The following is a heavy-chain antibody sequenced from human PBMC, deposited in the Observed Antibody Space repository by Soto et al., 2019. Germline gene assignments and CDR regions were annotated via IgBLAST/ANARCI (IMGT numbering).Heavy chain of an antibody. D-gene: IGHD6-13*01. J-gene: IGHJ6*02. CDR3: ARLMGAAAFYGMDV. V-gene: IGHV1-69*06. Sequence: SVKVSCKASGGTFSSYAISCVRQAPGQGLEWMGGIIPIFGTANYAQKFQGRVTITADKSTSTAYMELSSLRSEDTAVYYCARLMGAAAFYGMDVWGQGTTVTVSS. CDR2: IIPIFGTA. CDR1: GGTFSSYA.